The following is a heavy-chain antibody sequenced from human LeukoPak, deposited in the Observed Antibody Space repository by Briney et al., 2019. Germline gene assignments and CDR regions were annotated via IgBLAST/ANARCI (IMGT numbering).Heavy chain of an antibody. J-gene: IGHJ1*01. V-gene: IGHV1-46*01. Sequence: ASVKVSCKASGYTFTSYYMHWVRQAPGQGLEWMGIINPSGGGTSYAQKFQGRVTMTRDMSTSTVYMELSSLRSEDTAVYYCATQGRVVITTHFQHWGQGTLVTVSS. CDR3: ATQGRVVITTHFQH. CDR2: INPSGGGT. CDR1: GYTFTSYY. D-gene: IGHD3-22*01.